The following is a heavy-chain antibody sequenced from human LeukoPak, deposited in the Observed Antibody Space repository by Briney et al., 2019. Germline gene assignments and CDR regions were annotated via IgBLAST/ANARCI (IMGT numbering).Heavy chain of an antibody. CDR2: IYTNGNT. J-gene: IGHJ3*02. CDR1: GGSLSSGGYY. CDR3: ARVLSSSLGDAFDI. D-gene: IGHD6-13*01. Sequence: SETLSLTCSVSGGSLSSGGYYWTWIRQPAGKGPEWIGRIYTNGNTNYNPSLKSRVTMSVDTSKNQFSLKLSSVTAADTAVYYCARVLSSSLGDAFDIWGQGTMVTVSS. V-gene: IGHV4-61*02.